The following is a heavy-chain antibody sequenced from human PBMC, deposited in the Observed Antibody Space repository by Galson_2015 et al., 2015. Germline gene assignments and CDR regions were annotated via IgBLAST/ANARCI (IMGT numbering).Heavy chain of an antibody. CDR1: GFIFSDYY. V-gene: IGHV3-11*01. CDR3: ARVFNSGRYYGPQYSTMDV. CDR2: ISSSGDTI. Sequence: SLRLSCAASGFIFSDYYMSWIRQAPGKGLEWVSYISSSGDTIYYTNSVKGRFTISRDNAKNSLYLQMNNLRGEETAVYYCARVFNSGRYYGPQYSTMDVWGQGTTVTVSS. J-gene: IGHJ6*02. D-gene: IGHD1-26*01.